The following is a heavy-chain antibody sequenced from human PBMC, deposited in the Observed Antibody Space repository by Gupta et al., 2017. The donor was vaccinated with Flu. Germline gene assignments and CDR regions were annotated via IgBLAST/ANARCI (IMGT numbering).Heavy chain of an antibody. CDR3: ASRGIAAAGEDY. D-gene: IGHD6-13*01. CDR2: ISSSSSSYI. J-gene: IGHJ4*02. V-gene: IGHV3-21*01. Sequence: EVQLVESGGGLVKPGGSLRLSCAASGFTFSSYSMNWVRQAPGKGLEWVSSISSSSSSYIDDADAVKGRFTISRDNAKNSLYLQMNSLRAEETAVYYCASRGIAAAGEDYWGQGTLVTVSS. CDR1: GFTFSSYS.